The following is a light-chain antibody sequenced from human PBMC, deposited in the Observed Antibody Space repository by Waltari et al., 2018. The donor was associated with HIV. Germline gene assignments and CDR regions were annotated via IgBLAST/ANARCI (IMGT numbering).Light chain of an antibody. CDR2: NVA. V-gene: IGKV1-39*01. CDR3: QHNYSPPPT. J-gene: IGKJ1*01. CDR1: QNIKNY. Sequence: DIQMTQSPSSLSASVGDRVTITCRASQNIKNYLRWYQQKPGKAPKLLIYNVASLQSGVSSRFSGSGSGTDFTLAIDSLQPEDLATYYCQHNYSPPPTFGQGTKVEIK.